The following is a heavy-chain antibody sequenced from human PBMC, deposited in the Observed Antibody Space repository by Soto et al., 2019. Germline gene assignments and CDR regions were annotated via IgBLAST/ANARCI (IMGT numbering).Heavy chain of an antibody. J-gene: IGHJ4*02. CDR3: AKEVPLITMKVVAPGPHDY. CDR1: GFTFSSYA. D-gene: IGHD3-22*01. CDR2: ISGSAGST. V-gene: IGHV3-23*01. Sequence: VGSVTLSCAASGFTFSSYAMSWVRQAPGEGLEWVSAISGSAGSTYYADSVKGRFTISRDNSKNTLYLQMNSLRAEDTAVYYCAKEVPLITMKVVAPGPHDYWGQGTLVHVSS.